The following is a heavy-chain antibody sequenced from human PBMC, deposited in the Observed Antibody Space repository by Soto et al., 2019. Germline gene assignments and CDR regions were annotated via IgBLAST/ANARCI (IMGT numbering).Heavy chain of an antibody. D-gene: IGHD6-19*01. J-gene: IGHJ4*02. CDR2: ISAIIGKA. CDR1: GYTFTSYG. V-gene: IGHV1-18*01. Sequence: EASVKVSCKASGYTFTSYGISWVRQAPGQGLEWMGGISAIIGKANYAQKLQGRVTITTDESTSTAYMELSSLRSEDTAVYYCANARPWLALDYWGQGTLVTVSS. CDR3: ANARPWLALDY.